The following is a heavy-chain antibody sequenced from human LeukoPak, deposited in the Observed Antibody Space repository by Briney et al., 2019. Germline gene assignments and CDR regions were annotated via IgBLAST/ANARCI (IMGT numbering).Heavy chain of an antibody. CDR2: ISSSGSTI. CDR1: GFTFSHYY. J-gene: IGHJ5*02. D-gene: IGHD2-2*01. CDR3: ARVKYQLLLEWFDP. V-gene: IGHV3-11*04. Sequence: GGSLRLSCASSGFTFSHYYMSWILQAPGKGLEWVTDISSSGSTIYYADSVKGRFTISRDNAKNSLYLQMNSLRAEDTAVYYCARVKYQLLLEWFDPWGQGTLVTVSS.